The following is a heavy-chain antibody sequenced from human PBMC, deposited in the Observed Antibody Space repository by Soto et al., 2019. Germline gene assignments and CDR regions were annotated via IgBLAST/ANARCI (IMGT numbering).Heavy chain of an antibody. J-gene: IGHJ2*01. CDR1: GYTFTNYD. CDR3: ARDPTSNRASVYFDL. Sequence: QVRLVQSEGEVRKPGASVKVSCRASGYTFTNYDISWVRQVPGQGLEWMGRISTERELTKYAQKFQGRVTMTTDTFTNTAYLEPKSLRLDDAAVYYCARDPTSNRASVYFDLWGRGTLVNVSS. D-gene: IGHD1-26*01. V-gene: IGHV1-18*04. CDR2: ISTERELT.